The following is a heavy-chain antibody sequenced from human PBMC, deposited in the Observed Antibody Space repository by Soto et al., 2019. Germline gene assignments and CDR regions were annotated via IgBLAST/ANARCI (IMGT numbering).Heavy chain of an antibody. CDR2: IKSKNDGGTT. J-gene: IGHJ4*02. CDR3: TTELPGERADWGLDF. Sequence: EVQLVESGGGSVKPGGSLGLSCAASGFTFNSAWMNWVRQAPGKGLEWVGRIKSKNDGGTTNYAAPVTGRFAISRDDSKNTVYLQMNSLKTEDTAVYYCTTELPGERADWGLDFWGEGTLVTVSS. CDR1: GFTFNSAW. V-gene: IGHV3-15*07. D-gene: IGHD7-27*01.